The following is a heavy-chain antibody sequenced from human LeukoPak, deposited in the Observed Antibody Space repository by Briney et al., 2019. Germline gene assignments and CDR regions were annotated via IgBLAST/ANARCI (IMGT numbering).Heavy chain of an antibody. J-gene: IGHJ3*02. CDR1: GFTFSSYA. V-gene: IGHV3-64*01. CDR3: AREDGDYVTNDAFDI. Sequence: GGSLRLSCAASGFTFSSYAMHWVRQAPGKGLEYVSAISSNGGSTYYANSVKGRFTISRDNSKNTLYLQMGSLRAEDTAVYYCAREDGDYVTNDAFDIWGQGTMVTVSS. CDR2: ISSNGGST. D-gene: IGHD4-17*01.